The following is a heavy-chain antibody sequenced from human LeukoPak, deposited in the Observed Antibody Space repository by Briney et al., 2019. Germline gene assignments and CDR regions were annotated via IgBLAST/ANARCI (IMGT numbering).Heavy chain of an antibody. D-gene: IGHD4-17*01. V-gene: IGHV3-23*01. Sequence: GGSLRLSCAASAFSFSKFALIWVRQAPGKGLEWVSAITANGGYTLYADALKGRFTVSRDNSKNTLYLQINSLRPEDTAMYYCAKDPNGDYIGAFDFWGQGTMVTVSS. CDR2: ITANGGYT. CDR3: AKDPNGDYIGAFDF. J-gene: IGHJ3*01. CDR1: AFSFSKFA.